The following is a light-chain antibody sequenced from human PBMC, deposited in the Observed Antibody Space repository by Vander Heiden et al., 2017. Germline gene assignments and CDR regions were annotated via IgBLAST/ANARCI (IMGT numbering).Light chain of an antibody. J-gene: IGKJ1*01. CDR1: QSVLSSFNSKNH. V-gene: IGKV4-1*01. Sequence: DIVLTQFSDSLAVSLGERATINCKSSQSVLSSFNSKNHLAWFRQKPRQPPELLIYWASTRESGVPDRFSGSGSGTDFTLTIGNMQAEDVAVYYCEQHSTKTFGQGTKVEIK. CDR2: WAS. CDR3: EQHSTKT.